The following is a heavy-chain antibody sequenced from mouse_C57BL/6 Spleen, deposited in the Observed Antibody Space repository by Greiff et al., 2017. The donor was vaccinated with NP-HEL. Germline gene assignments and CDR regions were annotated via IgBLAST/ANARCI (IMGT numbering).Heavy chain of an antibody. D-gene: IGHD1-1*01. CDR2: INPNNGGT. CDR3: ARDYGSSYRYYFDY. Sequence: VQLKESGPELVKPGASVKMSCKASGYTFTDYNMHWVKQSHGKSLEWIGYINPNNGGTSYNQKFKGKATLTVNKSSSTAYMELRSLTSEDSAVYYCARDYGSSYRYYFDYWGQGTTLTVSS. J-gene: IGHJ2*01. CDR1: GYTFTDYN. V-gene: IGHV1-22*01.